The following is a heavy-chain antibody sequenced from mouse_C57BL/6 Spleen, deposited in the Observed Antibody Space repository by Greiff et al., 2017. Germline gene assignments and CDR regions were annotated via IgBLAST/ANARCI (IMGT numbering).Heavy chain of an antibody. CDR3: TRSDIHYYGSSYWFAY. CDR2: IDPETGGT. Sequence: VQLRQSGAELVRPGASVTLSCKASGYTFTDYEMHWVKQTPVHGLEWIGAIDPETGGTAYNQKFKGKAILTADKSSSTAYMELRSLTSEDSAVYYCTRSDIHYYGSSYWFAYWGQGTLVTVSA. D-gene: IGHD1-1*01. V-gene: IGHV1-15*01. CDR1: GYTFTDYE. J-gene: IGHJ3*01.